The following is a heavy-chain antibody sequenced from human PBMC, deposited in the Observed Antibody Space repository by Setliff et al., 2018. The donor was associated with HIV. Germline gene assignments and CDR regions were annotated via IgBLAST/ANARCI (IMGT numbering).Heavy chain of an antibody. J-gene: IGHJ6*03. D-gene: IGHD3-22*01. CDR1: GGTFSNYA. Sequence: GASVKVSCKASGGTFSNYAITWVRQAPGQGLEWVGATVPLLNTTNYAPEFQGRVTITADKSTNIAYMELRSLRSEDTAVYYCVDSSGYYQRGATYEPGTTYYYYMDVWGKGTTVTVSS. CDR3: VDSSGYYQRGATYEPGTTYYYYMDV. CDR2: TVPLLNTT. V-gene: IGHV1-69*10.